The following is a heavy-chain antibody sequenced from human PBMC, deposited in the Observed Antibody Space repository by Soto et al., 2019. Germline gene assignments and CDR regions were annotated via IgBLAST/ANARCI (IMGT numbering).Heavy chain of an antibody. Sequence: QVQLVQSGAEVKKPGASVKVSCKASGYTFTSHDINWMRQATGQGLEWMGWMNPNSGHTNYAQKFXXSXXMTRDTSISTAYIELTNLRSEDTAIYYCASDMSTTWGQGTLVTVSS. J-gene: IGHJ5*02. CDR3: ASDMSTT. CDR2: MNPNSGHT. V-gene: IGHV1-8*01. CDR1: GYTFTSHD. D-gene: IGHD2-2*01.